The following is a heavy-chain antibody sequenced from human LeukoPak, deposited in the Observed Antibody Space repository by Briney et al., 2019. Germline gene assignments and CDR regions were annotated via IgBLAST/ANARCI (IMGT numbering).Heavy chain of an antibody. CDR3: ARRWSGWGFPLGAYFDY. Sequence: KTSETLSLTCAVSGYSISSGYYWGWIRQPPGKGLEWIGSIYHSGSTYYNPSLKSRVTISVDTSKNQFSLKLSSVTAADTAVYYCARRWSGWGFPLGAYFDYWGQGTLVTVSS. CDR1: GYSISSGYY. D-gene: IGHD6-19*01. V-gene: IGHV4-38-2*01. CDR2: IYHSGST. J-gene: IGHJ4*02.